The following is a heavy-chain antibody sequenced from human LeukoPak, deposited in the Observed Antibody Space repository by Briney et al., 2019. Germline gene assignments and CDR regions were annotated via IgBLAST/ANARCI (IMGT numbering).Heavy chain of an antibody. CDR2: ISAYNGNP. D-gene: IGHD5-12*01. CDR3: ARSGRGTYYYFDL. V-gene: IGHV1-18*01. CDR1: GYTFTSYG. J-gene: IGHJ4*02. Sequence: GASVKVSCKASGYTFTSYGISWVRQAPGQGFEWMGWISAYNGNPNYAQKFQGRVTMTTDTSTSTAYMELNSLRSDDTAVYYCARSGRGTYYYFDLWGQGTLVTVSS.